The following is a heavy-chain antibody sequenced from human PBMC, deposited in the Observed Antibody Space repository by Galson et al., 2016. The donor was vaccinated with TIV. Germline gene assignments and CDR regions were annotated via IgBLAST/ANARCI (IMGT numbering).Heavy chain of an antibody. D-gene: IGHD6-6*01. CDR2: INPNSGGT. CDR3: ARAQVPAARGWYYYYGMDV. V-gene: IGHV1-2*04. J-gene: IGHJ6*02. Sequence: SVKVSCKASGYTFTYAMHWVRQAPGQGLEWMGWINPNSGGTNYAQKFQGWVTMTRDTSISTAYMELSRLRSDDTAVYYCARAQVPAARGWYYYYGMDVWGQGTTVTVSS. CDR1: GYTFTYA.